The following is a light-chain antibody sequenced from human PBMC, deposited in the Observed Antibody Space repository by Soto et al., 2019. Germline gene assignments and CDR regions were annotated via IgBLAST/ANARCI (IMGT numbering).Light chain of an antibody. CDR3: QQADSFPIT. J-gene: IGKJ5*01. Sequence: DIQMTQSRSSGSAFVGDRVTITCRATRGIRSLVAWYQQKPGKAPKLLIYAAYRLQSGVPSRFSGSGSGTEYPLTISSLSPEDFATYYCQQADSFPITFGQGTRLEN. V-gene: IGKV1-12*01. CDR1: RGIRSL. CDR2: AAY.